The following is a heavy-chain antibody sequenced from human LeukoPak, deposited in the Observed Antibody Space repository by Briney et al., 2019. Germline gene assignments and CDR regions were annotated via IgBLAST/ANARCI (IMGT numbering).Heavy chain of an antibody. Sequence: GGSLRLSCAASGFTFSSYAMHWVRQAPGKGLEWVAIISYDGSYKYYADSVKGRFTISRDNSKNTLSLQMNSLRVEDTAVYYCVKDFVVVPGLVNYFDYWGQGTLVTVSS. CDR2: ISYDGSYK. J-gene: IGHJ4*02. D-gene: IGHD2-2*01. CDR1: GFTFSSYA. CDR3: VKDFVVVPGLVNYFDY. V-gene: IGHV3-30*04.